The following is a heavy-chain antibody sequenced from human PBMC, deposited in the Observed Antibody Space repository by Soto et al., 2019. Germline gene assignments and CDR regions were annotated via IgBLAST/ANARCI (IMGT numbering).Heavy chain of an antibody. V-gene: IGHV6-1*01. CDR1: GDSVSSSSAA. J-gene: IGHJ6*03. D-gene: IGHD2-15*01. CDR3: ARTYSSGGTFYYYYYMDV. Sequence: SQTLSLTCAISGDSVSSSSAAWNWIRQSPSRGLEWLGRTYYRSKWYYDYAVSVKSRITINPDTSKNQFSLQLNSVTPEDTAVYYCARTYSSGGTFYYYYYMDVWGKGTTVTVSS. CDR2: TYYRSKWYY.